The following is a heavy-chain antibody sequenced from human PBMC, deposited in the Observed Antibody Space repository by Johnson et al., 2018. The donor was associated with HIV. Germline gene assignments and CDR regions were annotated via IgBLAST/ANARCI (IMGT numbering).Heavy chain of an antibody. V-gene: IGHV3-64*07. CDR2: ITNGGST. CDR3: ARASALDI. J-gene: IGHJ3*02. CDR1: GFTFSRYD. Sequence: VQLVESGGGLVQPGGSLRLSCAASGFTFSRYDMHWVRQAPGKGLEYVSGITNGGSTYSADSVKGRFTISRDNSRNTMYLQMGSIRPEDMAVYYCARASALDIWGQGTMVTVSS.